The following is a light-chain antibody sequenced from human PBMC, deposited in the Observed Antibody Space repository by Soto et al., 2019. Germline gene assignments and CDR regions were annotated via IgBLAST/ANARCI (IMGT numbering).Light chain of an antibody. J-gene: IGKJ2*01. CDR3: QQYGSSSYT. Sequence: EIVLTQSPGTLSLSPGERATLSCRASQSVSSSYLAWYQQKPDQAPRLLIYGATSRATGIPKRFSGSGSGTDFPLTISRQEREYLAVYYCQQYGSSSYTFGQGTKLDIK. V-gene: IGKV3-20*01. CDR2: GAT. CDR1: QSVSSSY.